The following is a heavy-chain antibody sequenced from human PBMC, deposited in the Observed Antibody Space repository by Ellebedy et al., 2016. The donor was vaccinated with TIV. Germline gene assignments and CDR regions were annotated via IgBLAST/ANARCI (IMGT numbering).Heavy chain of an antibody. CDR1: GYSFTRYW. CDR2: VYPTESDT. D-gene: IGHD3-22*01. Sequence: GESLKISCKASGYSFTRYWIGWVRQMPGKGLEWMGIVYPTESDTRYGPSFQGQVTISADKYISTAYLQWSSLKASDTAMYYCARPTTDSSGYYSPIDLWGQGTLVTVSS. J-gene: IGHJ5*02. V-gene: IGHV5-51*01. CDR3: ARPTTDSSGYYSPIDL.